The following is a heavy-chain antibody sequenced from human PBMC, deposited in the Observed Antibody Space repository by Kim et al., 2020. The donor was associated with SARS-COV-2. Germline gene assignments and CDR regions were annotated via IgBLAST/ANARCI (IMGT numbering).Heavy chain of an antibody. D-gene: IGHD3-16*02. CDR1: GFTFSSYA. J-gene: IGHJ4*02. CDR3: AKDPTYATWGVIVYFDY. Sequence: GGSLRLSCAASGFTFSSYAMSWVRQAPGKGLEWVSAISGSGGSTYYADSVKGRFTISRDNSKNTLYLQMNSLRAEDTAVYYCAKDPTYATWGVIVYFDYWGQGTLVTVSS. CDR2: ISGSGGST. V-gene: IGHV3-23*01.